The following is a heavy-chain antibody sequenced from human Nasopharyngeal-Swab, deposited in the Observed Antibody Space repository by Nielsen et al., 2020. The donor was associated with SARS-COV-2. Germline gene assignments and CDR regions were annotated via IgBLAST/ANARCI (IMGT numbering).Heavy chain of an antibody. D-gene: IGHD1-26*01. CDR3: ARGATLLYNDFDY. CDR1: GGSISSGGYY. CDR2: INHSGST. Sequence: SETLSLTCTVSGGSISSGGYYWSWIRQPPGKGLEWIGEINHSGSTNYNPSLKSRVTISVDTSKNQFSLKLSSVTAADTAVYYCARGATLLYNDFDYWGQGTLVTVSS. V-gene: IGHV4-39*07. J-gene: IGHJ4*02.